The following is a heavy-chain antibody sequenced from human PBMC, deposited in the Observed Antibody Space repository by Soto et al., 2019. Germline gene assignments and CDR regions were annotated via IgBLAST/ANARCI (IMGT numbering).Heavy chain of an antibody. J-gene: IGHJ5*02. CDR3: ARAAGYCSSTSCRRDNWFDP. CDR2: IWYGGSNK. CDR1: GFSFSSYG. Sequence: GGSLRLSCAASGFSFSSYGMHWVRQAPGKGLEWVAVIWYGGSNKYYADSVKGRFTISRDNSKNTLYLQMNSLRAEDTAVYYCARAAGYCSSTSCRRDNWFDPWGQGTLVTVSS. V-gene: IGHV3-33*01. D-gene: IGHD2-2*01.